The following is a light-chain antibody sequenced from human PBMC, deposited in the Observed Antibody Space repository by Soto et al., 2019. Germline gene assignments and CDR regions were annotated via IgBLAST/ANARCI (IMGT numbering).Light chain of an antibody. Sequence: QSALTQPRSVSGSPGQSVTISCTGTSSDVGGYNYVSWYQQHPGKAPKLMIYDVSKRPSGVPDRFSGSKSGNTASLTISGLQAEDEADHYCCSYAGSYTFVVFGTGTKVTVL. CDR2: DVS. CDR3: CSYAGSYTFVV. CDR1: SSDVGGYNY. V-gene: IGLV2-11*01. J-gene: IGLJ1*01.